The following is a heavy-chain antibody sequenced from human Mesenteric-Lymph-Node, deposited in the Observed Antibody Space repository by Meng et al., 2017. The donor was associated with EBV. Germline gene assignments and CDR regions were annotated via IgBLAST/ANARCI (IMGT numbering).Heavy chain of an antibody. CDR3: ARLGNGH. CDR1: GGSFSGYY. J-gene: IGHJ4*02. CDR2: INHSGTT. Sequence: QVQLQQWGAGLLKPSETLSLTCAVYGGSFSGYYWSWIRQPPGKGLEWIGEINHSGTTNYNPSLESRVTISVDTSKNQLSLKLTSLTAADTAVYYCARLGNGHWGQGTLVTVSS. V-gene: IGHV4-34*01.